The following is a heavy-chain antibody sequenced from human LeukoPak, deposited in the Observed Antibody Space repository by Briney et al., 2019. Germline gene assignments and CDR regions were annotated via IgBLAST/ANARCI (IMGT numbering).Heavy chain of an antibody. D-gene: IGHD3-10*01. Sequence: PGESLRLSCAASGFTFSTYWMTWVRQAPGKGLEWVASINQDGSEKYYVDSVKGRFTISRDNAKNALYVQMNSLRGEDTAVYYCARPRDNYGSFWDYWGQGTLVPVFS. CDR3: ARPRDNYGSFWDY. J-gene: IGHJ4*02. V-gene: IGHV3-7*05. CDR1: GFTFSTYW. CDR2: INQDGSEK.